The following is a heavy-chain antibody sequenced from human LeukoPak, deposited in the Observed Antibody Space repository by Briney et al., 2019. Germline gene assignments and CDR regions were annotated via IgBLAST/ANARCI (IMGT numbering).Heavy chain of an antibody. J-gene: IGHJ3*02. CDR2: IYSDNT. CDR3: ARERGYSYGDDAFDI. CDR1: GFTVSSNS. V-gene: IGHV3-66*03. D-gene: IGHD5-18*01. Sequence: GGSLRLSCTVSGFTVSSNSMSWVRQAPGKGLEWVSFIYSDNTHYSDSVKGRFTISRDNSKNTLYLQMNSLRAEDTAVYYCARERGYSYGDDAFDIWGQGTMVTVSS.